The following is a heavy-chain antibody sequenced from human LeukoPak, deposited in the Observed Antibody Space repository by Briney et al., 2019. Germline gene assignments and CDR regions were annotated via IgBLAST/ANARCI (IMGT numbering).Heavy chain of an antibody. D-gene: IGHD3-16*02. CDR2: LYYSGIT. CDR3: ARHLSRDYVWGSYRYGWFDP. Sequence: SETLSLTCTVSGGSISSDDSSWSWIRQPPGKGLEWIGYLYYSGITFYNPSLRSRVTISPDMSRNQFSLKLTSVTAADTAVYYCARHLSRDYVWGSYRYGWFDPWGQGTLVTVSS. J-gene: IGHJ5*02. V-gene: IGHV4-30-2*05. CDR1: GGSISSDDSS.